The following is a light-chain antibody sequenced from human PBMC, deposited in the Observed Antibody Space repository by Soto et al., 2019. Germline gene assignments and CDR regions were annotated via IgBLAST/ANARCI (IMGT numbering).Light chain of an antibody. CDR2: GAS. J-gene: IGKJ1*01. CDR1: QSVSSN. CDR3: QQYNYWPRT. V-gene: IGKV3-15*01. Sequence: EIVMTQSPATLSVSPGERATLSCRASQSVSSNLAWYQQKPGQAPRLLINGASTRATGIPARFSGSGSGTEFTLTISSLQSEDCAVYYCQQYNYWPRTFGQGTKVDIK.